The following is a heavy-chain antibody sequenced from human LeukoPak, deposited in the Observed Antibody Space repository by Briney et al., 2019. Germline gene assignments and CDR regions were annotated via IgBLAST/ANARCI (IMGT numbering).Heavy chain of an antibody. CDR2: TSGSGGST. Sequence: GGSLRLSCAASGFTFSSYAMSWVRQAPGKGLEWVSGTSGSGGSTYYAGSVKGRFTISRDNSKNTLYLQMNSLRVEDTAVYYCAKNGGSQCYSHFDSWGQGTLVTVSS. J-gene: IGHJ4*02. V-gene: IGHV3-23*01. CDR1: GFTFSSYA. D-gene: IGHD2-15*01. CDR3: AKNGGSQCYSHFDS.